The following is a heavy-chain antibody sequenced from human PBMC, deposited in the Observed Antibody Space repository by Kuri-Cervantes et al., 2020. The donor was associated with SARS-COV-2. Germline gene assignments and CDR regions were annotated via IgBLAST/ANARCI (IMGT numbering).Heavy chain of an antibody. J-gene: IGHJ4*02. CDR3: ARGGYGDYGGQAFDY. V-gene: IGHV3-7*01. CDR1: RFTFSSYW. Sequence: ETLSLTCAASRFTFSSYWMSWVRQAPGKGLEWVANIKQDGSEKYYVDSVKGRFTISRDNAKNSLYLQMNSLRAEDTAVYYCARGGYGDYGGQAFDYWGQGTLVTVSS. D-gene: IGHD4-17*01. CDR2: IKQDGSEK.